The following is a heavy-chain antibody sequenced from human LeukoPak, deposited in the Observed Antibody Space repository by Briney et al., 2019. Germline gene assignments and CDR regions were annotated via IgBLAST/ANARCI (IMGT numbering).Heavy chain of an antibody. CDR1: GGSFSGYY. CDR2: INHSGST. V-gene: IGHV4-34*01. Sequence: LETLSLTCAVYGGSFSGYYWSWIRQPPGKGLEWIGEINHSGSTNYNPSLKSRVTIPVDTSKNQFSLKLSSVTAADTAVYYCARRISLLLWFGEIYYFDYWGQGTLVTVSS. D-gene: IGHD3-10*01. J-gene: IGHJ4*02. CDR3: ARRISLLLWFGEIYYFDY.